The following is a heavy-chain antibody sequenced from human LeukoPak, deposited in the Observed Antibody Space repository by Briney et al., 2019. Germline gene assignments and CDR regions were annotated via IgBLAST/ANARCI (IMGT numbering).Heavy chain of an antibody. J-gene: IGHJ5*02. CDR1: GGSISSSSYY. Sequence: PSETLSLTCTVSGGSISSSSYYWGWIRQPPGKGLEWIGSIYYSGSTYYNPSLKSRVTISVDTSKNQFSLKLSSVTAADTAVYYCARFKREYQLLSPFDPWGQGTLVTVSS. CDR2: IYYSGST. CDR3: ARFKREYQLLSPFDP. V-gene: IGHV4-39*07. D-gene: IGHD2-2*01.